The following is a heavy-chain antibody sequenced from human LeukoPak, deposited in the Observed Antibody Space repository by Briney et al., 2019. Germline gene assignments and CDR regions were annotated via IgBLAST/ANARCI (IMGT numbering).Heavy chain of an antibody. D-gene: IGHD3-22*01. Sequence: PGGSLRLSCAASGFTFDDYGMSWVRQAPGKGLEWVSGINWNGGSTGYAGSVKGRFTISRDNAKNSLYLQMNSLRAEDTALYYCARPDRDYYDSTTLGLDAFDIWGQGTMVTVSS. CDR1: GFTFDDYG. CDR3: ARPDRDYYDSTTLGLDAFDI. CDR2: INWNGGST. J-gene: IGHJ3*02. V-gene: IGHV3-20*04.